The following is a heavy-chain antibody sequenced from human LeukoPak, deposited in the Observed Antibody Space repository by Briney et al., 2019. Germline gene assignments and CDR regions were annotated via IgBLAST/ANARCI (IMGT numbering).Heavy chain of an antibody. CDR2: ISGSGTNT. Sequence: GGSLRLSCAASGFTFSSYAMSWVRQSPGKGLEWVSTISGSGTNTYYADSVKGRFTISRDNSKNTLYLQMNSLRAEDAAVYFCAKAGLAGISRYFDCWGQGTLVTVSP. V-gene: IGHV3-23*01. CDR1: GFTFSSYA. J-gene: IGHJ4*02. D-gene: IGHD6-19*01. CDR3: AKAGLAGISRYFDC.